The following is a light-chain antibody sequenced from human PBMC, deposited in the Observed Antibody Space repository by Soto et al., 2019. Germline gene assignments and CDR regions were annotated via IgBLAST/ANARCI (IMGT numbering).Light chain of an antibody. J-gene: IGLJ2*01. CDR1: NSNIGSYA. V-gene: IGLV1-44*01. CDR2: NNN. Sequence: QSVLAQPPSASGTPGQRVTISCSGSNSNIGSYAVNWYQHLPGTAPKLLIYNNNQRPSGVPDRFSGSKSGTSASLAVSGLQSEDEADYYCATWDDSLDGPVFGGGTKLTVL. CDR3: ATWDDSLDGPV.